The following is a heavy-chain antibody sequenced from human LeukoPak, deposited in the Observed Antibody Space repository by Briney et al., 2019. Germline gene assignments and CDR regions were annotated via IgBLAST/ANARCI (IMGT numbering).Heavy chain of an antibody. D-gene: IGHD3-10*01. V-gene: IGHV4-61*02. CDR3: ARAPPIFYWFDP. CDR2: IFTSGTT. J-gene: IGHJ5*02. CDR1: GGSISSGTYY. Sequence: SQTLSLTCSVSGGSISSGTYYWSWIRQPAGEGLEWIGRIFTSGTTNYNPSLKSRVTISIDTSKNQFSLKLSSVTAADTAVYYCARAPPIFYWFDPWGQGTLVTVSS.